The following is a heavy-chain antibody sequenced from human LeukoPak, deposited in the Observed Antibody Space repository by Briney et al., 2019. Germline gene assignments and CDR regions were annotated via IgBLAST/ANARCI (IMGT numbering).Heavy chain of an antibody. V-gene: IGHV3-30*18. CDR3: AKDKDDGDTAMVD. CDR1: GFTFSSCG. CDR2: ISYDGSNK. Sequence: GGSLRLSCAASGFTFSSCGMHWVRQAPGKGLEWVAFISYDGSNKFHAGSVRGRFTISRDNSKNTLDLQMNSLRAEDTAVYYCAKDKDDGDTAMVDWGQGTLVSVSS. J-gene: IGHJ4*02. D-gene: IGHD5-18*01.